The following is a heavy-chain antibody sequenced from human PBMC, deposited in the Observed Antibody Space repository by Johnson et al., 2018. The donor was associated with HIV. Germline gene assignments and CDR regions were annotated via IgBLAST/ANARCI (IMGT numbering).Heavy chain of an antibody. Sequence: QVQLVESGGGLVKPGGSLRLSCAASGFTFSDYYMSWIRQAPGKGLEWVSYISSSGSIMYYADSVKGLFTISRDTAKNSVFLQMNSLRAEDTAMYYCARDDYYDTSNHLDIWGQGTMVTVSS. D-gene: IGHD3-22*01. CDR1: GFTFSDYY. CDR2: ISSSGSIM. J-gene: IGHJ3*02. CDR3: ARDDYYDTSNHLDI. V-gene: IGHV3-11*04.